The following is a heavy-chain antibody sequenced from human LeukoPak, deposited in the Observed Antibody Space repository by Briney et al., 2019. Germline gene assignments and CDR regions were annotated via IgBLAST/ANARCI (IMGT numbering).Heavy chain of an antibody. CDR3: ARDLAWGAFDY. CDR1: GLTLVKRG. Sequence: PGGSLRLSCAASGLTLVKRGMNWVRQAPGKGLKWLSGISPPGGGTYYADSVKGRFTISRDASKNTLSLQMNSLRVEDTGTYYCARDLAWGAFDYWGQGILVTVSS. V-gene: IGHV3-23*01. D-gene: IGHD7-27*01. CDR2: ISPPGGGT. J-gene: IGHJ4*02.